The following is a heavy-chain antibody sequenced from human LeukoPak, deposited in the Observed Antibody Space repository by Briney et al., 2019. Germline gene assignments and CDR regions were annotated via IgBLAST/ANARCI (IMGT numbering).Heavy chain of an antibody. J-gene: IGHJ4*02. D-gene: IGHD5-12*01. CDR2: IYTSGST. CDR3: ARDATMMGNYFNY. V-gene: IGHV4-61*02. CDR1: GGSISSGSYY. Sequence: SQTLSLTCTVSGGSISSGSYYWSWIRQPAGTGLEWIGRIYTSGSTNYNPSLKSRVTISVDTSKNQFSLKLSSVTAADTAVYYCARDATMMGNYFNYWGQGTLVTVSS.